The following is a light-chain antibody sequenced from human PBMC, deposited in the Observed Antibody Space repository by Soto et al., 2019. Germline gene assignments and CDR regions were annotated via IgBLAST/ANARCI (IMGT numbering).Light chain of an antibody. CDR3: QQYSTYTPRT. CDR2: KAS. Sequence: DIQMTQSPSSLSASVGDRVTITCQASQDISNYLNWYQQKPGKAPKILIYKASSLESGVPSRFSGSGSGTEFTLTISSLQPDDFATYYCQQYSTYTPRTFGQGTKVDIK. CDR1: QDISNY. J-gene: IGKJ1*01. V-gene: IGKV1-5*03.